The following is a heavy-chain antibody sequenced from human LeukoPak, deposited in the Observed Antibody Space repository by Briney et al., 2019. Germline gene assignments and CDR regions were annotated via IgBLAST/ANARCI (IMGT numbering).Heavy chain of an antibody. D-gene: IGHD6-19*01. Sequence: PSETLSLTCTVSGGSISSSSYYWGWIRQPPGKGLEWIGSIYYSGSTYYNPSLKSRVTISVDTSKNQFSLKLSSVTAADTAVYYCARHLAVAVHLYWYFDLWGRGTLVTVSS. CDR2: IYYSGST. V-gene: IGHV4-39*01. CDR3: ARHLAVAVHLYWYFDL. J-gene: IGHJ2*01. CDR1: GGSISSSSYY.